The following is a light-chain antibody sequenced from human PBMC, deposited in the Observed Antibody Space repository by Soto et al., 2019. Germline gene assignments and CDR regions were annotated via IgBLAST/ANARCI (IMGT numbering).Light chain of an antibody. Sequence: QSAPTQPPSASGSPGQSATISCTGTSSDVGAYNYVSWYQQYPGKAPKLIIYEVSKRPAAVPNRFSGSKSGNTASLTVSGLQPEDEADYYGSSYAGSSTWVFGGGTKLTVL. CDR1: SSDVGAYNY. CDR3: SSYAGSSTWV. V-gene: IGLV2-8*01. J-gene: IGLJ2*01. CDR2: EVS.